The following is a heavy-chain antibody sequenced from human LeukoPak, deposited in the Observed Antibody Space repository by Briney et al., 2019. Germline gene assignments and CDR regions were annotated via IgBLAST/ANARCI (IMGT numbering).Heavy chain of an antibody. Sequence: PSETLSLTCTVSGASVSSSGYYWTWFRRPPGTGLEWIGYIYHSGSTNYNPSLKSRVTISVDTSKNQFSLKLTSMTAADTAVYYCGRETIAATGTSVFFDYWGQGTLVTVSS. CDR2: IYHSGST. D-gene: IGHD6-13*01. V-gene: IGHV4-61*08. CDR1: GASVSSSGYY. CDR3: GRETIAATGTSVFFDY. J-gene: IGHJ4*02.